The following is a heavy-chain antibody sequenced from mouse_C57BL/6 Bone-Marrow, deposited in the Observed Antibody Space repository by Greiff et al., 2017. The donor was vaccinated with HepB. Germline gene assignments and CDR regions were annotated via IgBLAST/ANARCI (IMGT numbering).Heavy chain of an antibody. D-gene: IGHD2-5*01. CDR2: IDPSDSYT. CDR1: GYTFTSYW. V-gene: IGHV1-69*01. CDR3: ATGSNSLFAY. Sequence: VQLQQPGAELVMPGASVKLSCKASGYTFTSYWMHWVKQRPGQGLEWIGEIDPSDSYTNYNQKFKGKSTLTVDKSSSTAYMQLSSLTSEDSAVYYCATGSNSLFAYWGQGTLVTVSA. J-gene: IGHJ3*01.